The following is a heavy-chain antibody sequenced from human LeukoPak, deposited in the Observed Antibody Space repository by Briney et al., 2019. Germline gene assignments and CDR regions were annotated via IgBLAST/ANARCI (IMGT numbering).Heavy chain of an antibody. CDR3: SPSRAAGGKTDY. J-gene: IGHJ4*02. CDR2: AYNNGDT. Sequence: QPGGSLRLSCAGAGFAVTTNHMTWVRQAPGKGLGCVLIAYNNGDTFYEDSVRGRFTISRDISTNTVDLLMNSLRPEDTAVYYCSPSRAAGGKTDYWGQGTLVTVSS. CDR1: GFAVTTNH. V-gene: IGHV3-53*01. D-gene: IGHD3-16*01.